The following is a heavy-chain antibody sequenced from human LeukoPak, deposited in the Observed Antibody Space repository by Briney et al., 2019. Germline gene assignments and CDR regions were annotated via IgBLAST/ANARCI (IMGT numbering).Heavy chain of an antibody. Sequence: PGGSLRLSCVVSGFTFSSNWMNWVRQAPGKGLEWVSSISSSSSSYIYYADSVKGRFTISRDNAKHSLYLQMNSLRAEDTAVYYCARGPPYDYWGQGTLVTVSS. CDR3: ARGPPYDY. V-gene: IGHV3-21*01. J-gene: IGHJ4*02. CDR1: GFTFSSNW. CDR2: ISSSSSSYI.